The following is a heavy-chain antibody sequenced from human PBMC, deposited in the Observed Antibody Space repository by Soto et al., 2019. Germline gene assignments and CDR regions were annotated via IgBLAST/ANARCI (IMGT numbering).Heavy chain of an antibody. CDR3: ARDGGGREYFQH. V-gene: IGHV3-30-3*01. CDR1: GLTFSSFA. CDR2: ISHDGNNQ. Sequence: QVQLVESGGGVVQPGRSLRLSCAASGLTFSSFAMHWVRQAPGKGLEWVALISHDGNNQYYADSVKGRFTVSRDNSMSTRYLQMNSLSPEDTAIYYWARDGGGREYFQHWGQGTPVTVSS. D-gene: IGHD2-15*01. J-gene: IGHJ1*01.